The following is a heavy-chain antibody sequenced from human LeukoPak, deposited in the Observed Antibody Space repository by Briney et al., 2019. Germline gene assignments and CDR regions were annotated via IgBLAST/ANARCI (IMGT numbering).Heavy chain of an antibody. V-gene: IGHV3-7*04. CDR1: GFTFSSYW. J-gene: IGHJ4*02. Sequence: GGSLRLSCAASGFTFSSYWMSWVRQAPGKGLEWVANIKQDGSEKYYVDSVEGRFTISRDDAKNSLYLEMNSLRVEDTAVYYCARGYGSGSYTPTKNWGQGVLVTVSS. D-gene: IGHD3-10*01. CDR3: ARGYGSGSYTPTKN. CDR2: IKQDGSEK.